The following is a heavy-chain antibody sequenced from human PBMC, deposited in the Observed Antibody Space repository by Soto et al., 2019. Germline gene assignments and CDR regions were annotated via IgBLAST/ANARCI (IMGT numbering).Heavy chain of an antibody. CDR2: ISSSSSTI. CDR3: ARDRFLRRVGIGRPYDAFDS. J-gene: IGHJ3*02. V-gene: IGHV3-48*01. Sequence: SLRLSCAASGFTFSSYSMNWVRQAPGKGLEWVSYISSSSSTIYYADSVKGRFTISRDNAKNSLYLQMNSLRAEDTAVYYCARDRFLRRVGIGRPYDAFDSWGQGTMVTVSS. D-gene: IGHD1-1*01. CDR1: GFTFSSYS.